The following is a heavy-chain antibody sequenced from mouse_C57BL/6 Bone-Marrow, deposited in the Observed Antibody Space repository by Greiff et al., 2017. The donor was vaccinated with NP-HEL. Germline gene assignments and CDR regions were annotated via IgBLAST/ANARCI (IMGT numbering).Heavy chain of an antibody. CDR1: GYSITSGYD. V-gene: IGHV3-1*01. CDR2: ISYSGST. Sequence: EVQRVESGPGMVKPSQSLSLTCTVTGYSITSGYDWHWIRHFPGNKLEWMGYISYSGSTNYNPSLKSRISITHDTSKNHFFLKLNSVTTEDTATYYCAREVYGDWYFDVWGTGTTVTVSS. D-gene: IGHD1-1*01. CDR3: AREVYGDWYFDV. J-gene: IGHJ1*03.